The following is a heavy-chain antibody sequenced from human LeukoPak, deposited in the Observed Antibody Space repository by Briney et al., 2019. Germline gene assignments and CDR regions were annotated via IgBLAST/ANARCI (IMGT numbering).Heavy chain of an antibody. CDR3: ARGSFGEVDY. D-gene: IGHD3-10*01. CDR1: GFTFSSYS. Sequence: GGSLRLSCAASGFTFSSYSMNWVRQAPGKGLEWVSSISSSGSYIYYADSVKGRFTISRDNAKNSLYLQMNSLRAEDAAVYYCARGSFGEVDYWGQGTLVTVSS. V-gene: IGHV3-21*01. J-gene: IGHJ4*02. CDR2: ISSSGSYI.